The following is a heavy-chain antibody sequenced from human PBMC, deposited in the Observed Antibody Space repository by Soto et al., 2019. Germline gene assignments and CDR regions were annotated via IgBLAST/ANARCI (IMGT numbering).Heavy chain of an antibody. CDR2: IANGDNHI. J-gene: IGHJ3*02. CDR1: GFTFSEYS. D-gene: IGHD2-2*01. Sequence: EVQVVESGGGLVKPGGSLRLSCAASGFTFSEYSFLWVRQAPGKGLEWLSFIANGDNHIFYSDSVKSRFTISRDNAKNSVYLQLNSLRADDSAVYYCARENGHCTDACNRGAFDIWGQGTMVTVSS. CDR3: ARENGHCTDACNRGAFDI. V-gene: IGHV3-21*03.